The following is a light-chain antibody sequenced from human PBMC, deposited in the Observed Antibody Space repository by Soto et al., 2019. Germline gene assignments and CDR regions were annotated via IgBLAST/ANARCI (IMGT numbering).Light chain of an antibody. CDR3: HYPSAAPT. V-gene: IGKV3D-20*01. Sequence: IVLTQSPGTLSLSPGERATLSCGASQSINNNFVAWYQNKPGLAPRLLIFDASFRAPGIPDRFSGSVSGNAFTLTISRLEPEVSAVYFCHYPSAAPTFGGGTEVEIK. CDR2: DAS. J-gene: IGKJ4*01. CDR1: QSINNNF.